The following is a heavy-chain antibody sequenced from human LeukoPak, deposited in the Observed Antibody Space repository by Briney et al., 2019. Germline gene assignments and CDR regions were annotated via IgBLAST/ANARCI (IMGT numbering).Heavy chain of an antibody. CDR2: IYYSGST. D-gene: IGHD3-3*01. Sequence: SETLSLTCTVSGGSISSYYWSWIRQPPGKGLERIGYIYYSGSTNYNPSLKSRVTISVDTSKNQFSLKLSSVTAADTAVYYCARGVTIFGVIYYYGMDVWGQGTTVTVSS. J-gene: IGHJ6*02. CDR1: GGSISSYY. V-gene: IGHV4-59*01. CDR3: ARGVTIFGVIYYYGMDV.